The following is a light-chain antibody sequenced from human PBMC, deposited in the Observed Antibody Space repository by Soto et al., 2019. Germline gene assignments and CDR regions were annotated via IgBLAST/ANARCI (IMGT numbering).Light chain of an antibody. CDR1: QGISSW. V-gene: IGKV1-5*03. CDR2: KAS. Sequence: IQGTQSPSTLSAAVGDGVATSSGTSQGISSWLAWYQQKPGKAPRLLIYKASSLESGVPSRFSGSGSGTEFTLTISSLQPDDFAVYYCQQCSYSPLTFGQGSKVDI. CDR3: QQCSYSPLT. J-gene: IGKJ1*01.